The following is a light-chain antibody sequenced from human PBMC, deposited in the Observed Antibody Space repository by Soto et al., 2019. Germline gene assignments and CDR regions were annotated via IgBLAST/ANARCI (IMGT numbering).Light chain of an antibody. CDR2: EVS. CDR1: SSDVGGYNY. CDR3: SSYTSSSAYV. J-gene: IGLJ1*01. V-gene: IGLV2-14*01. Sequence: QSVLTQPASVSGSPGQSITISCTGTSSDVGGYNYVSWYQQHPGKAPKLMIYEVSNRPSGVSTRFPGSKSGNTASLTISGLQAEDEADYYCSSYTSSSAYVFGTGTKV.